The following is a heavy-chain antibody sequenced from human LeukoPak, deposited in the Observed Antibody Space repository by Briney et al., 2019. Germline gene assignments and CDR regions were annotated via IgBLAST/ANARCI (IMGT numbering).Heavy chain of an antibody. Sequence: GSLRLSCAASGFTFSSYTMSWVRQAPGKGLEWVSTISGRGDNILYADSVKGRFTISRDNSKNTLVLQMSSLRADDTAVYYCVQEGPRGLAFDIWGQGTKVTVPS. CDR3: VQEGPRGLAFDI. CDR1: GFTFSSYT. V-gene: IGHV3-23*01. J-gene: IGHJ3*02. CDR2: ISGRGDNI.